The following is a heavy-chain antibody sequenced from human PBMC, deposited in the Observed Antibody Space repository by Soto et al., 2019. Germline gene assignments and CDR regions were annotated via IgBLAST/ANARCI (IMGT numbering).Heavy chain of an antibody. V-gene: IGHV4-59*08. Sequence: SETLSLTCTVSGGSISSYYWSWIRQPPGKGLEWIGYIYYSGSTNYNPSLKSRVTISVDTSKNQFSLKLSSVTAADTAVYYCARHPRMVALYYYYYMDVWGKGTTVTVSS. D-gene: IGHD5-12*01. CDR2: IYYSGST. CDR1: GGSISSYY. J-gene: IGHJ6*03. CDR3: ARHPRMVALYYYYYMDV.